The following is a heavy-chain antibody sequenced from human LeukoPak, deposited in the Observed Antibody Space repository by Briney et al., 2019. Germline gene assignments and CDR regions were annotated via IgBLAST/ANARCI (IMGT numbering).Heavy chain of an antibody. CDR2: INHSGST. CDR1: GGSFSGYY. D-gene: IGHD6-6*01. CDR3: AGSTGIAARLFDY. J-gene: IGHJ4*02. Sequence: NPSETLSLTCAVYGGSFSGYYWSWIRQPPGKGLEWIGEINHSGSTNYNPSLKSRVTISVDTSKNQFSLKLSSVTAADTAVYYCAGSTGIAARLFDYWGQGTLVTVSS. V-gene: IGHV4-34*01.